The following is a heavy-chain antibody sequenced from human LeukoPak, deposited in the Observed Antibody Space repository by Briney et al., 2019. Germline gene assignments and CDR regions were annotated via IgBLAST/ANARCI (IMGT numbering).Heavy chain of an antibody. V-gene: IGHV4-34*01. CDR1: GGPFSGYY. J-gene: IGHJ4*02. CDR2: INHSGST. Sequence: PSETLSLTCAVYGGPFSGYYWSWIRQPPGKGLEWIGEINHSGSTNYNPSLKSRVTISVDTSKNQFSLKLSSVTAADTAVYYCARSGGHDYYDSSGYHAFDFDYWGQGTLVTVSS. CDR3: ARSGGHDYYDSSGYHAFDFDY. D-gene: IGHD3-22*01.